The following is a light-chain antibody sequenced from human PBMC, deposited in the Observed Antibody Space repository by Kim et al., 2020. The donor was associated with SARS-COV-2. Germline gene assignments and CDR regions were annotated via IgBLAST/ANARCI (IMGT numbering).Light chain of an antibody. CDR3: SSYAGSNNVV. CDR2: EVS. Sequence: QSALTQPPSASGSPRQSVTISCTGTSSNVGNYNFVSWYQQHPGKAPKLMIYEVSKRPSGVPDRFSGSKSGNTASLTVSGLQTEDEANYYCSSYAGSNNVVFGGGTQLTVL. V-gene: IGLV2-8*01. J-gene: IGLJ3*02. CDR1: SSNVGNYNF.